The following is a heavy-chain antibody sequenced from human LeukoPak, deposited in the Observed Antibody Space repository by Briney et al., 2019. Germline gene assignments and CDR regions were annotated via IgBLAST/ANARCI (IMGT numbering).Heavy chain of an antibody. J-gene: IGHJ4*02. Sequence: GGSLRLSCAASGFTFSSYSMNWVRQAPGKGLEWVSGISAGGTTYYADSVKGHFTISRDNPKNTMWLQMNSLRAEDTAVYFCARGEYYPNYCIDYWGQGTLVTVSS. V-gene: IGHV3-23*01. CDR1: GFTFSSYS. CDR2: ISAGGTT. CDR3: ARGEYYPNYCIDY. D-gene: IGHD1-7*01.